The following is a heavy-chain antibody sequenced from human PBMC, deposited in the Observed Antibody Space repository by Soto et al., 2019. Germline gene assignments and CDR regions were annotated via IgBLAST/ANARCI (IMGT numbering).Heavy chain of an antibody. CDR1: GFTFSDYS. Sequence: EVQLLESGGGLVQPGGSLRLSCAASGFTFSDYSMRWVRQAPGKGLEWVSTITNNGGGTSYADSVKGRFTISRDNSRDTLYLQMNCLRDEDTAVYYCASRDSGSYSLYWGQGTLVTVSS. D-gene: IGHD3-10*01. V-gene: IGHV3-23*01. CDR2: ITNNGGGT. CDR3: ASRDSGSYSLY. J-gene: IGHJ4*02.